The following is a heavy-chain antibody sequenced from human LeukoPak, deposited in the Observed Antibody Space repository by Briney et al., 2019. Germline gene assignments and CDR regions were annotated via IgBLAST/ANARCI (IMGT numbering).Heavy chain of an antibody. CDR3: SRLFKSTDYVDY. CDR1: GGSLSSDTYY. Sequence: SETLSLTCTVSGGSLSSDTYYWAWIRQPPGKGLECIGSVSYSGSTYYNPSIKSRVIISRGTSRSQFFLKLSAVTATDTGLYYCSRLFKSTDYVDYWGQGTLVTVSS. D-gene: IGHD1-26*01. CDR2: VSYSGST. J-gene: IGHJ4*02. V-gene: IGHV4-39*01.